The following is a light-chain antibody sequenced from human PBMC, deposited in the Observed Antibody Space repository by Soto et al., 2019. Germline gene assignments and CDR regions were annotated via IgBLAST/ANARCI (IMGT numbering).Light chain of an antibody. J-gene: IGKJ4*01. V-gene: IGKV3-20*01. CDR3: QQYGSSPLT. CDR2: DAS. CDR1: QSVSSSY. Sequence: EIVLRQSPGTLSLSPGERATLSCRASQSVSSSYLAWYQQKPGQAPRLLIYDASSRATGIPDRFSGSGSGTDFTLTISRLEPEDFAVFYCQQYGSSPLTFGGGTKVDIK.